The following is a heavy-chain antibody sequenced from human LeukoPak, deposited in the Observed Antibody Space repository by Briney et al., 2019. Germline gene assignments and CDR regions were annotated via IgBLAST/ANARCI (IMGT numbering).Heavy chain of an antibody. Sequence: GGSLRLSCAASGFTFSSYAMHWVRQAPGKGLEYVSAISSNGGSTYYANSVKGRFTISRDNSKNTLYLQMGSLGAEDMGVYYCARGYYGSGSPWGQGTLATVSS. CDR2: ISSNGGST. J-gene: IGHJ5*02. CDR3: ARGYYGSGSP. V-gene: IGHV3-64*01. D-gene: IGHD3-10*01. CDR1: GFTFSSYA.